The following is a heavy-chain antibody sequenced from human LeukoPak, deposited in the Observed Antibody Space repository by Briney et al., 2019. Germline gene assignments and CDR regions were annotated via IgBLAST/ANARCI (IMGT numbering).Heavy chain of an antibody. Sequence: GGSLRLSCAASGFTLSKSWMTWVRQAPGKGLEWLANIKQDGSEKYYVDSVKGRFTISRDNAKNSLYLQMNSLRAEDTAVYYCARDRVAAGFDYWGQGTLVTVSS. CDR3: ARDRVAAGFDY. D-gene: IGHD6-13*01. CDR1: GFTLSKSW. CDR2: IKQDGSEK. V-gene: IGHV3-7*03. J-gene: IGHJ4*02.